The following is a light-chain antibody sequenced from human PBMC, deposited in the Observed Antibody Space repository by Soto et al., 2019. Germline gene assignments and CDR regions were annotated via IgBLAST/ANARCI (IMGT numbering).Light chain of an antibody. CDR1: QGIKNY. V-gene: IGKV1-16*02. CDR3: QQYDTFPRT. CDR2: ATY. Sequence: DIQMTQSPSSLSASVGDRVTITCRASQGIKNYVAWFQQKPGRAPESLIYATYSLQSGVPSKFSASGSGTEFTLTISSLQPEDFATYYCQQYDTFPRTFGQGTKVEI. J-gene: IGKJ1*01.